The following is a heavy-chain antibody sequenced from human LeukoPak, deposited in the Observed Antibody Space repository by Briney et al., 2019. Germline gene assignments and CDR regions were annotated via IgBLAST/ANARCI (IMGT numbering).Heavy chain of an antibody. CDR3: ARGGRIVAEGSYYYYMGV. Sequence: SETLSLTCAVYGGSFSGYYWSWIRQPPGKGLEWIGEINHSGSTYYNPSLKSRVTISVDTSKNQFSLKLSSVTAADTAVYYCARGGRIVAEGSYYYYMGVWGKGTTVTVSS. CDR1: GGSFSGYY. CDR2: INHSGST. J-gene: IGHJ6*03. V-gene: IGHV4-34*01. D-gene: IGHD2-15*01.